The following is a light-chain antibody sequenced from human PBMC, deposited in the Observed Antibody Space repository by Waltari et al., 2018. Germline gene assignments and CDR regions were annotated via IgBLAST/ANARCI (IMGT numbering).Light chain of an antibody. CDR3: QHYNNLPYT. CDR2: DAS. V-gene: IGKV1-33*01. J-gene: IGKJ2*01. CDR1: KDIRKN. Sequence: MQMTQSPSSLSASIVDRVTITCRASKDIRKNLSWFQERPGKAPKLLIYDASNLEAGVPSRFSGTGSGTDFSLTISSLQPEDSATYYCQHYNNLPYTFSRGTKLQIK.